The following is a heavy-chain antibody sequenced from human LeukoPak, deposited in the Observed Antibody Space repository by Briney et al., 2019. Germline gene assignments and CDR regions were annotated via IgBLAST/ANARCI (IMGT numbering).Heavy chain of an antibody. Sequence: PGGSLRLSCAASGLTFSNAWMSWVRQAPGKGLEWVGRIKSKTDGGTTDYAAPVKGRFTMSRDDSKNTLYLQMNSLKTEDTAVYYCTTGYSSSWDRPEDYWGQGTLVTVSS. V-gene: IGHV3-15*01. CDR2: IKSKTDGGTT. J-gene: IGHJ4*02. D-gene: IGHD6-13*01. CDR1: GLTFSNAW. CDR3: TTGYSSSWDRPEDY.